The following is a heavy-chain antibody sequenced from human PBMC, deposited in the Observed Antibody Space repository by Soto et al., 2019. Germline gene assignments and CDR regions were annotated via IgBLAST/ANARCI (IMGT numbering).Heavy chain of an antibody. CDR2: IYNSGSS. CDR1: GGSISSGGYY. Sequence: QVQLQESGPGLVKPSQTLSLTCTVSGGSISSGGYYWSWIRQHPGKGLEWIGYIYNSGSSYYNPGHKSTLPISVDTTQHPVYPQLTSVTAADTAVYYCARDQEVDYAGVGGSEDYYGLDVWGGGITVTVSS. CDR3: ARDQEVDYAGVGGSEDYYGLDV. D-gene: IGHD4-17*01. V-gene: IGHV4-31*01. J-gene: IGHJ6*04.